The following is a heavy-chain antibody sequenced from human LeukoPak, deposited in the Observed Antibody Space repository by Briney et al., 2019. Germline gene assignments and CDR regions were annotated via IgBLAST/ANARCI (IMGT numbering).Heavy chain of an antibody. CDR1: GFTFSSYE. J-gene: IGHJ4*02. CDR3: ARILVYGSGAEAFDY. V-gene: IGHV3-7*01. CDR2: IKEDGSEK. Sequence: GGSLRLSCAASGFTFSSYEMNWVRQAPGKGLEWVANIKEDGSEKYYVDSVKGRFTISRDNAKNSLYLQMNSLRAEDTAVYYCARILVYGSGAEAFDYWGQGTLVTVSS. D-gene: IGHD3-10*01.